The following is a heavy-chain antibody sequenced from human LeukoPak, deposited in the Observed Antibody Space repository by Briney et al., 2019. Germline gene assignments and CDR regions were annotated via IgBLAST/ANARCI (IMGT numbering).Heavy chain of an antibody. CDR1: GFTFSTYE. D-gene: IGHD4-23*01. CDR3: AREVVVTPDALDL. V-gene: IGHV3-48*03. CDR2: INSGSTNI. Sequence: GGSLRLSCAASGFTFSTYEMSWVCQAPGKGLEWVSYINSGSTNIQYAAPVKGRFTISRDNARNSLYLQMNSLRAEDTAVYYCAREVVVTPDALDLGGGGTMVIVSS. J-gene: IGHJ3*01.